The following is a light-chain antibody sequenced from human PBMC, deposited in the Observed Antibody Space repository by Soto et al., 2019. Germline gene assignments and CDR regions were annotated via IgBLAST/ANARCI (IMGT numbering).Light chain of an antibody. CDR1: GSSIGTNT. V-gene: IGLV1-44*01. Sequence: QLVLTQPPSAYGTPGQRVSISCSGSGSSIGTNTVNWYRQLPGTAPKLLIYANNQRPSGVPDRFSGSKSGTSASLAISGLQSEDEAEYYCAAWDGSLNNVLFGGGTKLTVL. CDR2: ANN. J-gene: IGLJ2*01. CDR3: AAWDGSLNNVL.